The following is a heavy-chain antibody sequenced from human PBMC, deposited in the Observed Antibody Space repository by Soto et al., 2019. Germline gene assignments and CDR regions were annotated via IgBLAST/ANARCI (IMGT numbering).Heavy chain of an antibody. V-gene: IGHV4-30-2*01. CDR1: GGSISSGGYS. D-gene: IGHD5-12*01. J-gene: IGHJ4*02. Sequence: QLQLQESGSGLVKPSQTLSLTCAVSGGSISSGGYSWSWIRQPPGKGLEWIGYIYHSGSTSYNPSLKNRVPISVDRSKNQFSRKLSSVTAADTAVYYCAAGGGLPRYYWGQGTLVTVSS. CDR3: AAGGGLPRYY. CDR2: IYHSGST.